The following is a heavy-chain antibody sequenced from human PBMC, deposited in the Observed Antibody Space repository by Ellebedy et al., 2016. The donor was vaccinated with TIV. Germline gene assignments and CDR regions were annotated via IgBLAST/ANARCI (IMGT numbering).Heavy chain of an antibody. CDR3: ARVHLFGWNDKGLDP. CDR1: GYTFTAYH. D-gene: IGHD1-1*01. Sequence: ASVKVSCKTSGYTFTAYHIHWVRQAPGQGLEWMGWVYPRNGDTTYAQKFQGRVTMTRDTSTSTVYMELSRLRSDDTAVYYCARVHLFGWNDKGLDPWGQGTLVTVSS. CDR2: VYPRNGDT. J-gene: IGHJ5*02. V-gene: IGHV1-2*02.